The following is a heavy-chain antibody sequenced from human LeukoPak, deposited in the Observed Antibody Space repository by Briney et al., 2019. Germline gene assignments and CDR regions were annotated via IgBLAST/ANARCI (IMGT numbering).Heavy chain of an antibody. CDR1: GGSISSYY. CDR2: IYYSGST. J-gene: IGHJ3*02. D-gene: IGHD3-22*01. CDR3: ARLLWYYDSSGPEAYDAFDI. V-gene: IGHV4-59*08. Sequence: PSETLSLTCTVSGGSISSYYWSWIRQPPGKGLEWIGYIYYSGSTNYNPSLKSRVTISVDTSKNQFSLKLSSVTAADTAVYYCARLLWYYDSSGPEAYDAFDIWGQGTMVTVSS.